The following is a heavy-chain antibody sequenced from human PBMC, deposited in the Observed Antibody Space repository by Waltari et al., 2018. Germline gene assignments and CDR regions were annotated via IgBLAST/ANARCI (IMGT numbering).Heavy chain of an antibody. J-gene: IGHJ3*02. D-gene: IGHD3-22*01. V-gene: IGHV4-59*01. CDR1: GGPISVSH. CDR2: IYYSGST. Sequence: QVQLQESGPGLVKPSEPLSLTCTVSGGPISVSHWLWIRQPPGQGLEWIGYIYYSGSTNYNPSLKSRVTISVDTSKNQFSLKLSSVTAADTAVYYCARGPAYYYDSSGYYANAFDIWGQGTMVTVSS. CDR3: ARGPAYYYDSSGYYANAFDI.